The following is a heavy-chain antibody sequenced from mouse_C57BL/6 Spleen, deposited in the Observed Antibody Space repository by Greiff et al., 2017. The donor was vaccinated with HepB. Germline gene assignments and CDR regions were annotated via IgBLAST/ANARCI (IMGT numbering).Heavy chain of an antibody. Sequence: VQLQQPVAELVRPGASVKLSCTASGFTITNTYMHWVKQRPEQGLEWIGRIDPASGNTKYTPKFQGKATITVDTASNSAYMQLSSLTSEDTAIYYGDREAYYGGSSSFAYWGQGTPVTVSA. CDR3: DREAYYGGSSSFAY. V-gene: IGHV14-3*01. CDR2: IDPASGNT. CDR1: GFTITNTY. D-gene: IGHD1-1*01. J-gene: IGHJ3*01.